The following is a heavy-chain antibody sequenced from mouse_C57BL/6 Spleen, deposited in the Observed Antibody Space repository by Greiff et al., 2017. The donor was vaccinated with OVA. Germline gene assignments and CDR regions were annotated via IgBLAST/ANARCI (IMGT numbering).Heavy chain of an antibody. Sequence: EVKLMESGGDLVKPGGSLKLSCAASGFTFSSYGMSWVRQTPDKRLEWVATISSGGSYTYYPDSVKGRFTISRDNAKNTLYLQMSSLKSEDTAMYYCAMGGDGWFAYWGQGTLVTVSA. D-gene: IGHD2-3*01. CDR1: GFTFSSYG. CDR3: AMGGDGWFAY. V-gene: IGHV5-6*01. J-gene: IGHJ3*01. CDR2: ISSGGSYT.